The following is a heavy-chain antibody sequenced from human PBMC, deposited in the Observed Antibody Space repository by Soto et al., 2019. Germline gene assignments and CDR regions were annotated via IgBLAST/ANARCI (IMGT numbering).Heavy chain of an antibody. CDR2: INHSGST. V-gene: IGHV4-34*01. CDR3: ACVRGFNWFDP. CDR1: GESFSGYY. Sequence: PSDTLSLTCAFYGESFSGYYWSWIHQPPGKGLEWIGEINHSGSTNYNPSLKIRVTISEDTSKNQFSLKLSSVTAADTAVYEGACVRGFNWFDPWGKGNLVTVS. J-gene: IGHJ5*02.